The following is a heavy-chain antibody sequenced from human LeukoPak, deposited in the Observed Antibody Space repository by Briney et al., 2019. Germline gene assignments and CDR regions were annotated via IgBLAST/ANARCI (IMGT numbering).Heavy chain of an antibody. CDR3: ARRPFGGPRYWYFDL. D-gene: IGHD3-10*01. Sequence: ASVKVSCKASGGTFSSYAISWVRQAPGQGLEWMGGIIPIFGTANYAQKFQGRDTITTDESTSTAYMELSSLRSEDTAVYYCARRPFGGPRYWYFDLWGRGTLVTVSS. J-gene: IGHJ2*01. CDR2: IIPIFGTA. V-gene: IGHV1-69*05. CDR1: GGTFSSYA.